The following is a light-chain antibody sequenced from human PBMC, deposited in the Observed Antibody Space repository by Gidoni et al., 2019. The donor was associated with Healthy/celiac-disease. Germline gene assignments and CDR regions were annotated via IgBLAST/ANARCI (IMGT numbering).Light chain of an antibody. CDR1: QSISSW. J-gene: IGKJ1*01. CDR3: QQYNSLWT. V-gene: IGKV1-5*03. Sequence: DIQMTQSPSTLSASVGDRVTITCRASQSISSWLAWYQQKPGKAPKLLIYKASSLESGVPSRFSGSGSGTEFPLTISSLQPDDFATYYCQQYNSLWTFGQXTKVEIK. CDR2: KAS.